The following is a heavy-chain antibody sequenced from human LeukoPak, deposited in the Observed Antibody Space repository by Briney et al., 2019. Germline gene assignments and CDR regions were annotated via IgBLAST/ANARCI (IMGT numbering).Heavy chain of an antibody. CDR2: INHSAST. J-gene: IGHJ6*02. CDR3: ARGQYVGYSSSWSIHYYYYGMDV. CDR1: GGSFSGYY. V-gene: IGHV4-34*01. D-gene: IGHD6-13*01. Sequence: SETLSLTCAVYGGSFSGYYWSWIRQPPGKGLEWIGEINHSASTNYNPSLKSRVTISVDTSKNQFSLKLSSVTAADTAVYYCARGQYVGYSSSWSIHYYYYGMDVWGQGTTVTVSS.